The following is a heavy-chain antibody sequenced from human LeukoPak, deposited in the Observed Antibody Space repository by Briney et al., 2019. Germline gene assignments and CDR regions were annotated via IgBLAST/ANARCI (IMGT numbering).Heavy chain of an antibody. D-gene: IGHD6-6*01. V-gene: IGHV4-38-2*02. CDR3: ARISSSGMCFDY. J-gene: IGHJ4*02. CDR2: IYHSGST. Sequence: SETLSLTCTVSGYSISSGYYWGWIRQPPGKGLEWIGSIYHSGSTYYNPSLKSRVTISVDTSKNQFSLKLSSVTAADTAVYYCARISSSGMCFDYWGQGTLVTVSS. CDR1: GYSISSGYY.